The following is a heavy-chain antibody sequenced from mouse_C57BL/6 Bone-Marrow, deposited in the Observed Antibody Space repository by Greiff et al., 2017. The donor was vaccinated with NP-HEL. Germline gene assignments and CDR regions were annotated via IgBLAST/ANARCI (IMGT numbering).Heavy chain of an antibody. Sequence: EVMLVESGGDLVKPGGSLKLSCAASGFTFSSYGMSWVRQTPDKRLEWVATISSGGSYTYYPDSVQGRFTISRDNAKNTLYLQMSSLKSEDTAMYYCARQGGVPNYYAMDYWGQGTSVTVSS. J-gene: IGHJ4*01. CDR3: ARQGGVPNYYAMDY. V-gene: IGHV5-6*01. CDR1: GFTFSSYG. CDR2: ISSGGSYT.